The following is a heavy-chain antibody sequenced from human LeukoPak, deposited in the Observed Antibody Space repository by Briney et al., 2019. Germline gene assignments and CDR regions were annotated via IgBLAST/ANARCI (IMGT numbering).Heavy chain of an antibody. CDR1: GFTVTTYA. CDR3: ARDDYGDYGPIFDY. D-gene: IGHD4-17*01. V-gene: IGHV3-23*01. Sequence: GGSLRLSCAASGFTVTTYAMSWVRQAPGKGLEWVSGIRGSGDTTDYADSVKGRFFISRDNSKNTLYLQMNSLRAEDTAINYCARDDYGDYGPIFDYWGQGTLVTVSS. CDR2: IRGSGDTT. J-gene: IGHJ4*02.